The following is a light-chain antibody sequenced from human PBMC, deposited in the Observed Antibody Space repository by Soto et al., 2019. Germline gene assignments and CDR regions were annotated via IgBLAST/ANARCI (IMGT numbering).Light chain of an antibody. J-gene: IGKJ5*01. CDR1: QSVNSY. CDR3: QQRSDWPPIT. Sequence: EIVLTQSPDTLSLSPGDRATLSCRASQSVNSYLAWYQQKPGQAPRLLIYDGSNRATGIPARFSGSGSGTDFTLTISSLEPEDFEVYYCQQRSDWPPITLGQGTRMETK. V-gene: IGKV3-11*01. CDR2: DGS.